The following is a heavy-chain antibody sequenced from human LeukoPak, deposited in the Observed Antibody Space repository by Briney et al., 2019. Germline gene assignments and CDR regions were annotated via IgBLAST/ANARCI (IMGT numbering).Heavy chain of an antibody. V-gene: IGHV3-53*01. D-gene: IGHD3-10*01. CDR2: IYSGDTT. Sequence: PGGSLRLPCAASGFTVTNTYMSWVRQAPGKGLEWVSLIYSGDTTYYADSVKGRFTISRDNSKNSLYLQMNSLGAEDTAMYYCARDGGSGSSGGYYNYYGMDVWGQGTTVTVS. CDR3: ARDGGSGSSGGYYNYYGMDV. CDR1: GFTVTNTY. J-gene: IGHJ6*02.